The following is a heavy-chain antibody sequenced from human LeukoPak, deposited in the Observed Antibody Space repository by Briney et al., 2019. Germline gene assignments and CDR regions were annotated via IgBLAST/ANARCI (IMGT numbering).Heavy chain of an antibody. D-gene: IGHD1-26*01. V-gene: IGHV1-2*02. J-gene: IGHJ3*02. CDR3: ARDRVWVVGATTASHAFDI. CDR2: INPNNGGT. Sequence: ASVKVSFKATGSTFTGYNMHWVRQPPAQGLEWMGWINPNNGGTNYAHKFQDRLTITRDTSIRTPYMELSRLRSDDTAVYYWARDRVWVVGATTASHAFDIWGQGTMVTVSS. CDR1: GSTFTGYN.